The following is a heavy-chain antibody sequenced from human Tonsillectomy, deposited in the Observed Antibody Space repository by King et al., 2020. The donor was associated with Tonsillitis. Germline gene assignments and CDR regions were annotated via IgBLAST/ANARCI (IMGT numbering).Heavy chain of an antibody. CDR3: ARHSDYDYGWGTFKSCYFDY. CDR2: IYYSGST. J-gene: IGHJ4*02. CDR1: GGSISISSYY. V-gene: IGHV4-39*01. Sequence: QLQESGPGLVKPSETLSLTCTVSGGSISISSYYWGWIRQPPGKWLEWIGGIYYSGSTYSNPSLKSRVTISVDTSTNQFSLKLSSVTAADTAVYYCARHSDYDYGWGTFKSCYFDYWGQGTLVTVSS. D-gene: IGHD3-16*01.